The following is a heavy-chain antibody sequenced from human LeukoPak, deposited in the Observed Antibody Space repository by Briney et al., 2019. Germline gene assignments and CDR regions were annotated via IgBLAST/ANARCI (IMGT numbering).Heavy chain of an antibody. Sequence: PSETLSLTCAVYGGSFSGYYWSWIRQPPGKGLEWIGEINHSGSTNYNPSLKSRVTISVDTSKNQFSLKLSSVTAADTAVYYCARAALADYYDSSGYYLFDYWGQGTLVTVSS. CDR2: INHSGST. CDR1: GGSFSGYY. CDR3: ARAALADYYDSSGYYLFDY. V-gene: IGHV4-34*01. J-gene: IGHJ4*02. D-gene: IGHD3-22*01.